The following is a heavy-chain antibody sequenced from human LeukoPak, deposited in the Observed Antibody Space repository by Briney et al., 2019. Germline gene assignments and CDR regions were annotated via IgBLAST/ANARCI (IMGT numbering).Heavy chain of an antibody. CDR1: GGSFSGYY. V-gene: IGHV4-34*01. CDR2: INHSGST. Sequence: SETLSLTCAVYGGSFSGYYWSWIRQPPGKGLEWIGEINHSGSTNYNPSLKSRVTISVDTSKNQFSLKLSSVTAADTAVCYCARHVRDIVATRGFDYWGQGTLVTVSS. J-gene: IGHJ4*02. D-gene: IGHD5-12*01. CDR3: ARHVRDIVATRGFDY.